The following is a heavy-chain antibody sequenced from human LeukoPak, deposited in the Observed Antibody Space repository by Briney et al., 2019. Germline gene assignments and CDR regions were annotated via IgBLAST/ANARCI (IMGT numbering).Heavy chain of an antibody. CDR3: ARAREFSSSSGRSYYFDY. Sequence: PSETLSLTCTVSGGSINSGVYYWSWIRQPAGKGLEWIGRIYTNGNSDYDPSLESHVTISLDTSKNQFSLKLSSVTAADTAVYYCARAREFSSSSGRSYYFDYWGQGTLVTVSS. J-gene: IGHJ4*02. V-gene: IGHV4-61*02. CDR2: IYTNGNS. D-gene: IGHD6-6*01. CDR1: GGSINSGVYY.